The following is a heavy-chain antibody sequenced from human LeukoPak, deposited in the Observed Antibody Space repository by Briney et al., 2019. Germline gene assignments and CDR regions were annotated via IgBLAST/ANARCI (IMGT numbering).Heavy chain of an antibody. D-gene: IGHD2-21*02. J-gene: IGHJ4*02. Sequence: SETLSLTCAVYGGSFSGYYWSWIRQPPGKGLEWIGEINHSGSTNYNPSLKSRVTIPVDTSKNQFSLKLSSVTAADTAVYYCASEDAYCGGDCYPYWGQGTLATVSS. CDR3: ASEDAYCGGDCYPY. CDR2: INHSGST. V-gene: IGHV4-34*01. CDR1: GGSFSGYY.